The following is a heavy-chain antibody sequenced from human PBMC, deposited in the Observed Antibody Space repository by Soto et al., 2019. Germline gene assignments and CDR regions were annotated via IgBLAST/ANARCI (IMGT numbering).Heavy chain of an antibody. CDR1: GYTFTGNY. CDR2: VNPDNGGT. CDR3: AKDQEGYSYGWPRDYGMDV. J-gene: IGHJ6*02. Sequence: GASVKVSCKASGYTFTGNYIHWVRQAPGQGLEWMGWVNPDNGGTTSAEKFQGRVTMTRDTSVTTAYMELYRLTSDDTAVYYCAKDQEGYSYGWPRDYGMDVWGQGTTVTVSS. D-gene: IGHD5-18*01. V-gene: IGHV1-2*02.